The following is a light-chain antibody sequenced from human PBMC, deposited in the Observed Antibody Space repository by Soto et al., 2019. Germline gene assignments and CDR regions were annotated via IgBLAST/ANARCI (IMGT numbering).Light chain of an antibody. CDR1: SGSIASSS. Sequence: NFMLTQPHSVSESPGKTVTISCTRSSGSIASSSVQWYQQRPGSAPTTVIYEDNQRPSGVPDRFSGSIDTSTNSASLTISGLKTEDEGDYNYQSYYSSSPVGFGRGTKLTVI. CDR2: EDN. CDR3: QSYYSSSPVG. V-gene: IGLV6-57*04. J-gene: IGLJ2*01.